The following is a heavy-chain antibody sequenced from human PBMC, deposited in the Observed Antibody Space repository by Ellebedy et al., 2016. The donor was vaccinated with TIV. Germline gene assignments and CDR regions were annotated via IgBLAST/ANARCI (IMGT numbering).Heavy chain of an antibody. D-gene: IGHD3-22*01. Sequence: GESLKISCAASRFTFDDYAMHWVRQAPGKGLEWVSLISGDGGSTYYADSVKGRFTISRDNSKNSLYLQMNSLRTEDTALYYCAKDSGLYDSSGYLYGPIDYWGQGTLVTVSS. J-gene: IGHJ4*02. CDR2: ISGDGGST. CDR1: RFTFDDYA. CDR3: AKDSGLYDSSGYLYGPIDY. V-gene: IGHV3-43*02.